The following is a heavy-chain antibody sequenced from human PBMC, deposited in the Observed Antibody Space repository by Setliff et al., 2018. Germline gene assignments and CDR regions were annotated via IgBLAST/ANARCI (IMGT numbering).Heavy chain of an antibody. J-gene: IGHJ4*02. D-gene: IGHD3-10*01. Sequence: KVSCKASGYTFTDYYMHWVQQAPGKGLEWMGRVDPEDGHTKYAEKFQGRITISADMSLDIAHMELGSLTSEDTAVYHCTTGLRHGVPYFDLWGQGTLVTVSS. CDR2: VDPEDGHT. CDR3: TTGLRHGVPYFDL. V-gene: IGHV1-69-2*01. CDR1: GYTFTDYY.